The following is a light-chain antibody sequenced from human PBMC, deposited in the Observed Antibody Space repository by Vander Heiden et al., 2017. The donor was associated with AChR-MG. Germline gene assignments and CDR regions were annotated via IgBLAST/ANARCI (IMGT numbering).Light chain of an antibody. J-gene: IGKJ3*01. CDR1: QSVSSSY. CDR2: GAS. V-gene: IGKV3-20*01. CDR3: QHYGSSAEFT. Sequence: ELVLTQPRGPLSLSPGQRGSVSCRASQSVSSSYLAWYQQKPDQAPRLLIYGASSRAIGIPDRFRGSGSGTDFTLTISRLEPEDFAVYYCQHYGSSAEFTFGHGTKVDFK.